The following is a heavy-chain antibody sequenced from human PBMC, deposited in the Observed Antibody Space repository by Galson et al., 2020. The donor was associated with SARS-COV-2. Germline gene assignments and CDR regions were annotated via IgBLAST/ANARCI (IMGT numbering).Heavy chain of an antibody. CDR2: ISGSGDKT. V-gene: IGHV3-23*01. CDR1: GFTFYTDA. D-gene: IGHD1-26*01. J-gene: IGHJ4*02. CDR3: AKEGAVPGIPLAI. Sequence: GGSLRLSCAASGSASGFTFYTDAMTWVRQAPGKGLEWVSSISGSGDKTFYADSVKGRCTISRDNSKNTLYLQLDSLTADDTAVYFCAKEGAVPGIPLAIWGQGTQVTVSS.